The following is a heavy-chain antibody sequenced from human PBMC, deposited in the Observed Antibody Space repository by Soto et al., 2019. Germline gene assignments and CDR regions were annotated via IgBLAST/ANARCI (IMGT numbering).Heavy chain of an antibody. J-gene: IGHJ4*02. CDR2: ISAYNGNT. Sequence: GASVKVSCKASGYTFTSYGISWVRQAPGQGLEWMGWISAYNGNTNYAQKLQGRVTMTTDTSTSTAYMELRSLRSGDTAVYYCARSVFYYYDSSAPGDSWGQGTLVTVSS. D-gene: IGHD3-22*01. V-gene: IGHV1-18*04. CDR3: ARSVFYYYDSSAPGDS. CDR1: GYTFTSYG.